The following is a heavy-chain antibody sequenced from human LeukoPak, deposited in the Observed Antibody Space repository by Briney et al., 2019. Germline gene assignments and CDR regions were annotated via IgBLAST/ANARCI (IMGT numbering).Heavy chain of an antibody. J-gene: IGHJ2*01. CDR1: GGSISSSSYY. CDR3: ARQQLRSGYFDL. Sequence: SETLSLTCTVSGGSISSSSYYWGWIRQPPGTGLERIGSIYYSGSTYYNPSLKSRVTISVDTSKNQFSLKLSSVTAADTAVYYCARQQLRSGYFDLWGRGTLVTVSS. D-gene: IGHD5-24*01. CDR2: IYYSGST. V-gene: IGHV4-39*01.